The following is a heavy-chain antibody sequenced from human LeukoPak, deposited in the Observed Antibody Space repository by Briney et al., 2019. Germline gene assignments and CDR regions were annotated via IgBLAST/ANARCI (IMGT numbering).Heavy chain of an antibody. CDR1: GFTFSNAW. J-gene: IGHJ4*02. V-gene: IGHV3-30*03. Sequence: GGSLRLSCAASGFTFSNAWMSWVRQAPGKGLEWVAVISYDGSNKYYADSVKGRFTISRDNSKNTLYLQMNSLRGEDTAVYYCARDDQSFDYWGQGTLVTVSS. CDR2: ISYDGSNK. CDR3: ARDDQSFDY.